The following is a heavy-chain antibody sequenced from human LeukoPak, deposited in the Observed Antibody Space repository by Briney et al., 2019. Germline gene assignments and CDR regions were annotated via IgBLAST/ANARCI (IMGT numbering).Heavy chain of an antibody. CDR2: IRYDGSNK. CDR3: AKGGGRDIEVVPAFDY. J-gene: IGHJ4*02. Sequence: GGSLRLSCAASGFTFSRYGMHWVRQAPGKGLEWVAFIRYDGSNKYYADSVKGRFTISRDNSKNTLYLQMNSLRAEDTAVYYCAKGGGRDIEVVPAFDYWGQGTLVTVSS. D-gene: IGHD2-2*01. V-gene: IGHV3-30*02. CDR1: GFTFSRYG.